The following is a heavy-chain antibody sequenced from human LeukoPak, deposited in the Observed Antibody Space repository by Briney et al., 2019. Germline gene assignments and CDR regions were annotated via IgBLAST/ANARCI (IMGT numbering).Heavy chain of an antibody. Sequence: LPGGSLRLSCAASGFTFSTYGLSWVRQSPGKGLEWVSAISGSASGGIPNSPDTVKGRFTISRDNYKNTLYLQRNSLRVEDTAVYFGGNHKSAFEFWGQGTLVAVSS. CDR2: ISGSASGGIP. D-gene: IGHD3-3*02. V-gene: IGHV3-23*01. CDR1: GFTFSTYG. J-gene: IGHJ4*02. CDR3: GNHKSAFEF.